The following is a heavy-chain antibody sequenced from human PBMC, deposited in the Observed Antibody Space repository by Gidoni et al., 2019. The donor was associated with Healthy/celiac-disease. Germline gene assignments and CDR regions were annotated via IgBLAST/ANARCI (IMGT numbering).Heavy chain of an antibody. J-gene: IGHJ6*02. CDR1: GLILSEYY. CDR3: ARGMGQLDLYYYYGMDV. Sequence: QVQLVESGGGLVKPGGSLRLSCADSGLILSEYYMSWIRQAPGKGLEWVSYISSSGSTIYYADSVKGRFTISRDNAKNSLYLQMNSLRAEDTAVYYCARGMGQLDLYYYYGMDVWGQGTTVTVSS. CDR2: ISSSGSTI. V-gene: IGHV3-11*01. D-gene: IGHD6-6*01.